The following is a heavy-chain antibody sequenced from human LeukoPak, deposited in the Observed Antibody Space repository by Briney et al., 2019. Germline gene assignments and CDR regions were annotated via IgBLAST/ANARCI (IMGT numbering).Heavy chain of an antibody. J-gene: IGHJ1*01. CDR2: IFHIGVT. CDR1: GGSISSDHW. D-gene: IGHD6-19*01. V-gene: IGHV4-4*02. CDR3: ARGGWYPESFQH. Sequence: PSGTLSLTCAVSGGSISSDHWWSWVRQPPGKSLEWIGEIFHIGVTNYNPSLKSRVTISVATSKNQFPLKLSSVTAADTAVYYCARGGWYPESFQHWGQGALVTVSS.